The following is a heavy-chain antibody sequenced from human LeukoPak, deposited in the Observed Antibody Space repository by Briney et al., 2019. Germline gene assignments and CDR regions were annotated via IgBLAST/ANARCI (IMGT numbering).Heavy chain of an antibody. CDR2: INYSGST. CDR1: GDSISSSPEY. J-gene: IGHJ6*03. Sequence: SETLSLTCSVSGDSISSSPEYWGWIRQPPGKGLEYIGSINYSGSTNYNPSLKSRVTISVDTSKNQFSLKLSSVTAADTAVYYCARGISPNGLYYYYYMDVWGKGTTVTVSS. D-gene: IGHD3/OR15-3a*01. V-gene: IGHV4-39*07. CDR3: ARGISPNGLYYYYYMDV.